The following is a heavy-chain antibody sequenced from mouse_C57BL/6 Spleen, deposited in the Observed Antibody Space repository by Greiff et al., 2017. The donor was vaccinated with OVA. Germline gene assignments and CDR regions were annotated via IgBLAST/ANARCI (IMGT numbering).Heavy chain of an antibody. V-gene: IGHV2-6-1*01. J-gene: IGHJ3*01. Sequence: VKLMESGPGLVAPSQSLSITCTVSGFSLTSYGVHWVRQPPGKGLEWLVVIWSDGSTTYNSAPKSRLSISKDNSKSQVFLKMISLQTDDTAIYYCARQGSYDPFAYWGQGTLVTVSA. CDR2: IWSDGST. D-gene: IGHD2-3*01. CDR1: GFSLTSYG. CDR3: ARQGSYDPFAY.